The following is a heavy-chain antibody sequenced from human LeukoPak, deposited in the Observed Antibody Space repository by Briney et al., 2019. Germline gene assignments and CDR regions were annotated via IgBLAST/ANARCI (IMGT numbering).Heavy chain of an antibody. Sequence: GGSLRLSCAASGFTFSTYATSWVRQAPGKGLEWVSAVRGSGTDTYYADSVKGRFTISRDNSKNTLYLQMNSLRAEDTAIYYCAKTSRANSAYDSPFDYWGQGALVTVSS. D-gene: IGHD5-12*01. CDR2: VRGSGTDT. V-gene: IGHV3-23*01. CDR1: GFTFSTYA. J-gene: IGHJ4*02. CDR3: AKTSRANSAYDSPFDY.